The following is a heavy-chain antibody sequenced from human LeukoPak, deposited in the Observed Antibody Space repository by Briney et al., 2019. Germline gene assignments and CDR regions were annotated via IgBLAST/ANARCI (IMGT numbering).Heavy chain of an antibody. Sequence: PSETLSLTCAVYGGSFSGYYWSWIRQPPGKGLEWIGEINHSGSTNYNPSLKGRVTISVDTSKNQFSLKLSSVTAADTAVYYCARERGSSSWYGNWFDPWGQGTLVTVSS. CDR2: INHSGST. J-gene: IGHJ5*02. D-gene: IGHD6-13*01. CDR1: GGSFSGYY. V-gene: IGHV4-34*01. CDR3: ARERGSSSWYGNWFDP.